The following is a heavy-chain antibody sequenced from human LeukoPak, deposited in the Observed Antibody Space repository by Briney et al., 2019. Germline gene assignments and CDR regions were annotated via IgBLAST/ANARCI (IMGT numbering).Heavy chain of an antibody. Sequence: GGSLRLSCAASGFTFSSYWMTWVRQAPGIGLEWVAKIKQDGSEKYYVDSVKGRFTISRDNAKNSLYLQMNSLGAEDTAVYYCARRGTSSSWALFDYWGQGTLVTVSS. J-gene: IGHJ4*02. CDR2: IKQDGSEK. V-gene: IGHV3-7*05. D-gene: IGHD6-13*01. CDR1: GFTFSSYW. CDR3: ARRGTSSSWALFDY.